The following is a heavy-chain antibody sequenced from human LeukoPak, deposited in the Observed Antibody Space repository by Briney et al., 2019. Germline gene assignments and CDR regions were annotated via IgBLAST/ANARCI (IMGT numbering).Heavy chain of an antibody. V-gene: IGHV1-69*13. CDR2: IIPIFGTA. D-gene: IGHD2-21*01. CDR1: GGTFSSYA. Sequence: SVKVSCKASGGTFSSYAISWVRQAPGQGLEWMGGIIPIFGTANYAQKFQGRVTITADDSTSTAYMELSSLRSEDTAVYYCARAGLEYCGGDCYSAYYFDYWGQGTLVTVSS. J-gene: IGHJ4*02. CDR3: ARAGLEYCGGDCYSAYYFDY.